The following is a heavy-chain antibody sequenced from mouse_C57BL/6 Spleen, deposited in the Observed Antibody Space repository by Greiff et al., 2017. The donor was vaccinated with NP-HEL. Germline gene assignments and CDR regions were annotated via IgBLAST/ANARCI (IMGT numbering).Heavy chain of an antibody. CDR3: ARAYSNYPYFDV. V-gene: IGHV3-1*01. D-gene: IGHD2-5*01. Sequence: EVQLQESGPGMVKPSQSLSLTCTVTGYSITSGYDWHWIRHFPGNKLEWMGYISYSGSTNYNPSLKSRISITHDTSKNHFFLKLNSVTTEDTATYYCARAYSNYPYFDVWGTGTTVTVSS. CDR1: GYSITSGYD. J-gene: IGHJ1*03. CDR2: ISYSGST.